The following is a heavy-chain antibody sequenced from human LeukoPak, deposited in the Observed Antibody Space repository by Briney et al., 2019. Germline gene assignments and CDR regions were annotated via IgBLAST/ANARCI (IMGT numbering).Heavy chain of an antibody. D-gene: IGHD3-3*01. V-gene: IGHV1-18*01. CDR2: ISAYNGNT. Sequence: GASVKVSCKASGYTFTSYGISWVRQALGQGLEWMGWISAYNGNTNYAQKLQGRVTMTTDTSTSTAYMELRSLRSDDTAVYYCARENNDFWSGYPIDYWGQGTLVTVSS. J-gene: IGHJ4*02. CDR3: ARENNDFWSGYPIDY. CDR1: GYTFTSYG.